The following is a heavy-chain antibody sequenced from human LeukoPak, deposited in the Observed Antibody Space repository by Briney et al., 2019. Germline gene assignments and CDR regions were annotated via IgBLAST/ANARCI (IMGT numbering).Heavy chain of an antibody. V-gene: IGHV3-21*01. D-gene: IGHD3-22*01. CDR3: AREYYYDSSLPD. CDR1: GLTFSSYS. CDR2: ISSSSRYI. J-gene: IGHJ4*02. Sequence: PGGSLRLSCAASGLTFSSYSMNWVRQAPGKGLEWVSSISSSSRYIYYADSVKGRFTISRDNAKNSLYLQMNSLRAEDTAVYYRAREYYYDSSLPDWGQGTLVTVSS.